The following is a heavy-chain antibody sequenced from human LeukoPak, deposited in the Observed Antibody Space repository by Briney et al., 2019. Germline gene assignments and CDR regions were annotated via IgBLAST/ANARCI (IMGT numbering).Heavy chain of an antibody. V-gene: IGHV3-30*03. CDR2: ISYDGSNK. CDR3: WVPATAGEGDY. J-gene: IGHJ4*02. Sequence: GGSLRLSCAASGFTFSSYGMHWVRQAPGKGLEWVAVISYDGSNKYYADSVKGRFTISRNNAKNTLYLQMNSLRAEDTAVYYCWVPATAGEGDYWGQGTLVTVSS. CDR1: GFTFSSYG. D-gene: IGHD2-2*01.